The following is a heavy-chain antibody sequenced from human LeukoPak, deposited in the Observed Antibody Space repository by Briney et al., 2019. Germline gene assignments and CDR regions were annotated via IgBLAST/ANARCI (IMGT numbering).Heavy chain of an antibody. V-gene: IGHV3-74*01. D-gene: IGHD1-26*01. CDR3: ARESSVGAHKAFDY. Sequence: GGSLRLXCAASGFTFSSYWMHWGRQVPGKGLVWVSRINSDGSSTSYADSVKGRFTISRVNAKNTLYLQMNSLRAEDTAVYYCARESSVGAHKAFDYWGQGTLVTVSS. CDR2: INSDGSST. J-gene: IGHJ4*02. CDR1: GFTFSSYW.